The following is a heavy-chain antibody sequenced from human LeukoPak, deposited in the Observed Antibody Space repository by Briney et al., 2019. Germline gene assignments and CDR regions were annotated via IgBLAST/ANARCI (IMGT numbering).Heavy chain of an antibody. D-gene: IGHD4-23*01. J-gene: IGHJ6*01. Sequence: PSETLSLTCTVSGGSISSYYWSWIRQPPGKGLEWIGYIYYSGSTNYNPSLKSRVTISVDTSKNQFSLQLSSVTAADTAVYYCARTRGNWELVWDVWGQGTKVTVSS. CDR2: IYYSGST. CDR3: ARTRGNWELVWDV. CDR1: GGSISSYY. V-gene: IGHV4-59*08.